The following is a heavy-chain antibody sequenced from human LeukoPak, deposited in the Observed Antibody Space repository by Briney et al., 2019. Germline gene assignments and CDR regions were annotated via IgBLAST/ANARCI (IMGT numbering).Heavy chain of an antibody. CDR2: ISYDGSNK. Sequence: PGRSLRLSCAASGFTFSSYGMHWVRQALGKGLEWVAVISYDGSNKYYADSVKGRFTISRDNSKNTLYLQMNSLRAEDTAVYYCAKDLVGYYFDYWGQGTLVTVSS. J-gene: IGHJ4*02. CDR1: GFTFSSYG. D-gene: IGHD2-2*01. V-gene: IGHV3-30*18. CDR3: AKDLVGYYFDY.